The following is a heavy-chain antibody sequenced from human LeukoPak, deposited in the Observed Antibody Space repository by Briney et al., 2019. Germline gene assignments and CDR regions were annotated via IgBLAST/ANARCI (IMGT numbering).Heavy chain of an antibody. CDR2: IYHGETT. V-gene: IGHV4-59*01. J-gene: IGHJ4*02. D-gene: IGHD3-22*01. CDR1: GGSISRYY. Sequence: ASETLSLTCTVAGGSISRYYGSWIRQPPGEGLGWIGYIYHGETTNYRPSLRSPPTISIDTSKNQFSLKVWCLTAADAAVYYCPSSGSRWLIAKTYSPYWGQGTLVTVSS. CDR3: PSSGSRWLIAKTYSPY.